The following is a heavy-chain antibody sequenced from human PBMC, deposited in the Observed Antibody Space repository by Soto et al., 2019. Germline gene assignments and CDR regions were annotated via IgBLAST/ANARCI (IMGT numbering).Heavy chain of an antibody. CDR1: GFTFSSYA. D-gene: IGHD2-21*01. Sequence: GGSLRLSCAASGFTFSSYAMNWVRQAPGKGLEWVSAISGSGGSTYYADSVKGRFTISRDNYKNTLYLQLYSLRAEDTAVYYCAKEETVVVQANWYFDLWGRGTQVTVSS. CDR3: AKEETVVVQANWYFDL. V-gene: IGHV3-23*01. CDR2: ISGSGGST. J-gene: IGHJ2*01.